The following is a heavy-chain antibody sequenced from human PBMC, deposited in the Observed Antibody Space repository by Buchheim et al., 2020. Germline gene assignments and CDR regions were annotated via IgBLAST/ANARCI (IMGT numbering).Heavy chain of an antibody. CDR1: GFTFSSYA. V-gene: IGHV3-30*04. Sequence: QVQLVESGGGVVQPGRSLRLSCAASGFTFSSYAMHWVRQAPGKGLEWVAVISYDGSNKYYADSVKGRFTISRDNSKNTLYLQMNSLRAEDTAVYYCARDFWGYGDYSQGYNWFDPWGQGTL. CDR3: ARDFWGYGDYSQGYNWFDP. CDR2: ISYDGSNK. D-gene: IGHD4-17*01. J-gene: IGHJ5*02.